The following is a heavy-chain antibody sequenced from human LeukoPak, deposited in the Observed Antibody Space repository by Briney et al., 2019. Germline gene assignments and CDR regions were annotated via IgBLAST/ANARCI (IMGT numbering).Heavy chain of an antibody. D-gene: IGHD2-2*01. CDR1: GGSISSYY. CDR3: ARGGDCSSASCFGWFDP. V-gene: IGHV4-59*01. J-gene: IGHJ5*02. CDR2: IYYSGST. Sequence: LETLSLTCTVSGGSISSYYWSWIRQPPGKGLEWIGYIYYSGSTNYNPSLKSRVTISVDTSKNQFSLKLSSVTAADTAVYYCARGGDCSSASCFGWFDPWGQGTLVTVSS.